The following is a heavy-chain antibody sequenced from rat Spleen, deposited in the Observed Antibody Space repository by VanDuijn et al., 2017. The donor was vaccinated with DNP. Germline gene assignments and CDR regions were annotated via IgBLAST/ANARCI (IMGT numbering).Heavy chain of an antibody. V-gene: IGHV3-1*01. CDR3: AVQLGVFDF. J-gene: IGHJ2*01. Sequence: EVQLQESGPGLVKPSQSLSLTCSVTGYSITSNYWGWIRKFPGNKMEWIGHISYSAGSTNYNPSLKSRISITRDTSKNQFFLHVDSVTTEDSATYYCAVQLGVFDFWGQGVMVTVSS. CDR1: GYSITSNY. D-gene: IGHD5-1*01. CDR2: ISYSAGST.